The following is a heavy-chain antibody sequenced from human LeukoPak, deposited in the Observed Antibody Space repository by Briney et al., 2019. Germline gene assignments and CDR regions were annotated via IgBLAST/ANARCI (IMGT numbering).Heavy chain of an antibody. CDR2: INHSGST. Sequence: PSETLSLTCAVYGGSFSGYYWSWIRQPPGKGLEWIGEINHSGSTNYNPSLKSRVTISVDTSKNQFSLKLSSVTAADTAVYYCAREAWQFDAFDVWGQGTMVTVSS. V-gene: IGHV4-34*01. J-gene: IGHJ3*01. D-gene: IGHD5-12*01. CDR1: GGSFSGYY. CDR3: AREAWQFDAFDV.